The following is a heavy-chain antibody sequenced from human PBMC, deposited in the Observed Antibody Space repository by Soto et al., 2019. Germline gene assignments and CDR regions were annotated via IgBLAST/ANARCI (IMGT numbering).Heavy chain of an antibody. Sequence: SVKVSCKASGGTFSSYRVNWVRQAPGQGLEWVGGIVPIYRTADYAQKFQGRVTITADESARTSYMELRSLKSQDTAVYYCVRDSGAKLSSSWGQGTLVTASA. CDR2: IVPIYRTA. D-gene: IGHD6-13*01. V-gene: IGHV1-69*13. J-gene: IGHJ4*02. CDR3: VRDSGAKLSSS. CDR1: GGTFSSYR.